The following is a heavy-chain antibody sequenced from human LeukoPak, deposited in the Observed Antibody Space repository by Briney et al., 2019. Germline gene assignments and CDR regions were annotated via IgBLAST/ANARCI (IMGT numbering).Heavy chain of an antibody. J-gene: IGHJ6*03. V-gene: IGHV4-34*01. CDR3: ARDVRDAVIPPYMDV. D-gene: IGHD2-2*01. Sequence: PSETLSLTCAVYGGSFSGYYWSWIRQPPGKGLEWIGEINHSGSTNYNPSLKSRVTISVDTSKNQFSLKLSSVTAEDTAVYYCARDVRDAVIPPYMDVWGKGTTVTVSS. CDR2: INHSGST. CDR1: GGSFSGYY.